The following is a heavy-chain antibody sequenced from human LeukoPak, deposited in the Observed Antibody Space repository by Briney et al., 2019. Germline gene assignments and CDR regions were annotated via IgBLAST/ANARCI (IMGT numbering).Heavy chain of an antibody. D-gene: IGHD5-12*01. Sequence: PSETLSLTCTVSGGSISSYYWSWIRQPPGKGLEWIGYIYYSGSTNYNPSLKSRVTISVDTSKNQFSLKLTSVTAADTAVYYCARGATRTRYWYFDLWGRGTLVTVSS. V-gene: IGHV4-59*08. CDR1: GGSISSYY. CDR2: IYYSGST. J-gene: IGHJ2*01. CDR3: ARGATRTRYWYFDL.